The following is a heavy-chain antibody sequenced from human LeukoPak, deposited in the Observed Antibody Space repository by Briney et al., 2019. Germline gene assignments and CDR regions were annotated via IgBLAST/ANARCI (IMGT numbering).Heavy chain of an antibody. CDR1: GFTFSSYW. D-gene: IGHD1-26*01. V-gene: IGHV3-74*01. CDR2: ISSDGSSI. J-gene: IGHJ4*02. CDR3: SGGERGSYSDY. Sequence: GGSLRLSCAASGFTFSSYWIHWVRQAPGKGLVWVSRISSDGSSISYADSVKGRFTISRDNAKNTVYLQINSLRAEDTAVYYCSGGERGSYSDYWGQGTLVTVSS.